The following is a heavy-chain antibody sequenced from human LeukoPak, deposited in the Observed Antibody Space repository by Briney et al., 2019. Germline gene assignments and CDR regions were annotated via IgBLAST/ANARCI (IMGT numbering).Heavy chain of an antibody. V-gene: IGHV4-30-2*01. CDR1: GGSISSGGYY. J-gene: IGHJ5*02. D-gene: IGHD6-13*01. CDR2: IYHSGST. CDR3: ARQRAAAGRLGFDP. Sequence: PSQTLSLTCAVSGGSISSGGYYWSWIRQPPGKGLEWIGYIYHSGSTYYNPSLKSRVTISVDRSKNQFSLKLSSVTAADTAVYYCARQRAAAGRLGFDPWGQGTLVTVSS.